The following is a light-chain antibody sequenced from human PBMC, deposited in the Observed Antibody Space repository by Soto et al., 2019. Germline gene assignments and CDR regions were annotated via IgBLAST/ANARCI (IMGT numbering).Light chain of an antibody. CDR1: QSVLYSSSNKNK. Sequence: DIVMTQSPDSLAVSLGERATINCKSSQSVLYSSSNKNKLAWYQQKPGQPPKRLIYWASTRESGVPDRFSGSGSGTECTLTISSLQAEDVALYYCQHHYSVPVTFGGGTKVEIK. CDR3: QHHYSVPVT. J-gene: IGKJ4*01. V-gene: IGKV4-1*01. CDR2: WAS.